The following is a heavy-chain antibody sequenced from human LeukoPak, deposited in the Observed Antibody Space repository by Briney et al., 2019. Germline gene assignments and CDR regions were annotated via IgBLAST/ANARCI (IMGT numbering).Heavy chain of an antibody. CDR3: ANSAGYGASY. Sequence: GGSLRLSCAASGFTFSSYGMHWVRQAPGKGLEWVAFIRYDGSNKYYADSVKGRFTISRDSAKNSLYLQMNSLRAEDTAVYYCANSAGYGASYWGQGTLVTVSS. CDR2: IRYDGSNK. V-gene: IGHV3-30*02. D-gene: IGHD4/OR15-4a*01. CDR1: GFTFSSYG. J-gene: IGHJ4*02.